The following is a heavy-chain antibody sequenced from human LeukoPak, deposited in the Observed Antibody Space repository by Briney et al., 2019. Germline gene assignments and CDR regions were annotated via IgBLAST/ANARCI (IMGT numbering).Heavy chain of an antibody. J-gene: IGHJ4*02. D-gene: IGHD2-15*01. CDR1: GGSFSGYY. CDR3: ARGVAPIGYFDY. CDR2: INHSGST. V-gene: IGHV4-34*01. Sequence: SETLSLTCAVYGGSFSGYYWSWIRQPPGKGLEWIGEINHSGSTNYNPSLKSRVTISVDTSKNQFSLKLSSVTAADTAVYYCARGVAPIGYFDYWGQGTLVTVSS.